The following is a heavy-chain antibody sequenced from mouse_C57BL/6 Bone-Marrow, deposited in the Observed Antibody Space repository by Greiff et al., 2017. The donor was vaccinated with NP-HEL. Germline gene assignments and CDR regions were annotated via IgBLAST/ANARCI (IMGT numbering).Heavy chain of an antibody. V-gene: IGHV1-19*01. CDR1: GYTFTDYY. Sequence: VQLKQSGPVLVKPGASVKMSCKASGYTFTDYYMNWVKQSHGKSLEWIGVINPYNGGTSYNQKFKGKATLTVDKSSSTAYMELNSLTSEDSAVYYCAIIYYDYDYFDYWGQGTTLTVSS. D-gene: IGHD2-4*01. J-gene: IGHJ2*01. CDR3: AIIYYDYDYFDY. CDR2: INPYNGGT.